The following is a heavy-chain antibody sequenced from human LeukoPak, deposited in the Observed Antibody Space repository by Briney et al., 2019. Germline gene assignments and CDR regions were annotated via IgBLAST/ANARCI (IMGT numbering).Heavy chain of an antibody. CDR2: ISSGSSYI. V-gene: IGHV3-21*01. D-gene: IGHD5-24*01. J-gene: IGHJ4*02. CDR3: ARDFRTQLDGYSPPYHFDY. CDR1: GSTFSSYS. Sequence: AGGSLRLSCAATGSTFSSYSMTWVRQTPGKGLEWVSSISSGSSYIYYADSVKGRFTISRDNAKNSLYLQMNSLRAEDTAVYYCARDFRTQLDGYSPPYHFDYWGQGTLVTVSS.